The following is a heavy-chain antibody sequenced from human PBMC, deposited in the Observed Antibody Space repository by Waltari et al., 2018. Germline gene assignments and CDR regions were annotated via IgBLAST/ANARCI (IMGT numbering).Heavy chain of an antibody. D-gene: IGHD3-22*01. V-gene: IGHV3-15*01. CDR3: TTDYPPYDRRGY. CDR1: GFTFTDPW. J-gene: IGHJ4*02. Sequence: VHLVESGGGLVEPGGSLRLSCAASGFTFTDPWWRWVRQAPGKGLGCVGRIKSKADGGTTDYVAPVKGRFSISRDDSENTLYLQMNSLKTEDTAVYYCTTDYPPYDRRGYWGQGTLVTVSS. CDR2: IKSKADGGTT.